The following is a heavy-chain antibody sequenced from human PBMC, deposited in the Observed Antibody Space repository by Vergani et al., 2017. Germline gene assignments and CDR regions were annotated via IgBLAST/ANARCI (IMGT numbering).Heavy chain of an antibody. J-gene: IGHJ6*02. CDR3: AKDTSHPAVLAGKRAGMDV. CDR1: GFTLSSYA. D-gene: IGHD2-8*01. Sequence: EVQLLESGGGLVQPGGSLRLSCAASGFTLSSYAMSWVRQAPGKGLEWVSGSSGIGGSTYSADTGKGRLTISRYNSKNTLYLQMNSLRAEDTAVYYCAKDTSHPAVLAGKRAGMDVWGQGTTVTVSS. CDR2: SSGIGGST. V-gene: IGHV3-23*01.